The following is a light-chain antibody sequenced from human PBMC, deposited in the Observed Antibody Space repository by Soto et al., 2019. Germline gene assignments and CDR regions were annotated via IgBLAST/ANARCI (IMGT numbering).Light chain of an antibody. J-gene: IGKJ1*01. CDR3: HHYNNWPRT. CDR1: QNVNSN. Sequence: EIVMTHSPASLSVSPGERATLSCRASQNVNSNLAWYQQKPGQAPRFLIYGASTRATGIPARFSGSGSGTEFTLTISSLQSEDFAVYYCHHYNNWPRTFGQGTKVDI. CDR2: GAS. V-gene: IGKV3-15*01.